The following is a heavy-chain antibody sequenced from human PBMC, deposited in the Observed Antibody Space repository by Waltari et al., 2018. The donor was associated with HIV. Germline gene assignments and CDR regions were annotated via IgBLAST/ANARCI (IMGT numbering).Heavy chain of an antibody. Sequence: EMQLVESGGGLVQPGGSLRLSRVASGFTFSGYEMNWVRQVPGKGLEWISYIGSSGTTISYADSVKGRFTFSRDNAKKSLFLQMNSLRVEDTAVYWCARVNQVLYYGMDVWGQGTTVTVSS. D-gene: IGHD2-2*02. V-gene: IGHV3-48*03. J-gene: IGHJ6*02. CDR2: IGSSGTTI. CDR1: GFTFSGYE. CDR3: ARVNQVLYYGMDV.